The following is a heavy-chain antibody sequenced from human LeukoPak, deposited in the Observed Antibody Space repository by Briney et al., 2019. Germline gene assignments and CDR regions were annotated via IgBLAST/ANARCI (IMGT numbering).Heavy chain of an antibody. V-gene: IGHV3-64*01. Sequence: RPGGSLRLSCAASGFTFSIYAMHWLRQAPGKGLEYVSALSYNGNATYYANSVKGRFIISRDNSKDTLYLQMGSLRADDMAVYYCAREYYNLWSGYSKFDYWGQGTLVTVSS. CDR1: GFTFSIYA. CDR3: AREYYNLWSGYSKFDY. J-gene: IGHJ4*02. CDR2: LSYNGNAT. D-gene: IGHD3-3*01.